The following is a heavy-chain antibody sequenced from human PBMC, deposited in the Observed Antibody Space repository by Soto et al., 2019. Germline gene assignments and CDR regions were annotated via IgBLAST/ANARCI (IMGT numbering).Heavy chain of an antibody. Sequence: PSETLSLTCTVSVGSVSSGSYYWNWIRQPPGKGLEWIGSIYHSGSTDYNPSLKSRVTISVDTSKNQFSLKLGSVTAADTAVYYCATVSLQLTTMDYWGQGALVTVSS. J-gene: IGHJ4*02. CDR2: IYHSGST. CDR3: ATVSLQLTTMDY. D-gene: IGHD4-4*01. V-gene: IGHV4-61*01. CDR1: VGSVSSGSYY.